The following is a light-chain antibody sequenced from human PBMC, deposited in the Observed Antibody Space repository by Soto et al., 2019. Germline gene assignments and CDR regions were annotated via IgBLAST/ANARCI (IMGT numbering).Light chain of an antibody. CDR3: QQYNNWPLWP. V-gene: IGKV3-20*01. CDR2: GAS. Sequence: ENGLSQSPATLSLSTGERATLPCRSIQSVSSSYLAWYQQKPGQAPRLLIYGASSRATGIPDRFSGSGSGTDFTLTISRLEPEDFAVYYCQQYNNWPLWPFCHGANVDIK. CDR1: QSVSSSY. J-gene: IGKJ3*01.